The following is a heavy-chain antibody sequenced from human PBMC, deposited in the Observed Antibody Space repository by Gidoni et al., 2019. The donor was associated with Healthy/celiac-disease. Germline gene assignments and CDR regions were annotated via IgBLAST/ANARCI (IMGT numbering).Heavy chain of an antibody. V-gene: IGHV3-21*01. Sequence: GESGGGLVKPGGSLRLSCAASGFTFSSYSMNWVRQAPGKGLEWVSSISSSSSYIYYADSVKGRFTISRDNAKNSLYLQMNSLRAEDTAVYYCARAERSSWYREWSDAFDIWGQGTMVTVSS. CDR3: ARAERSSWYREWSDAFDI. CDR1: GFTFSSYS. D-gene: IGHD6-13*01. CDR2: ISSSSSYI. J-gene: IGHJ3*02.